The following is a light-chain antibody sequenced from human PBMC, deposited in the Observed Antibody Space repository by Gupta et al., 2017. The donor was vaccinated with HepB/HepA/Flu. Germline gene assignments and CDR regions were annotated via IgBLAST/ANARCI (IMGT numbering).Light chain of an antibody. CDR3: LQIDSFPWA. J-gene: IGKJ1*01. Sequence: DIEMTQSPSALSASAGDRLTITCRASQTIRNDLNWYHQRPGEAPRCLISGASTLETGVPSRFSGNGFGTDFTLTISNLQPEDFGVYYCLQIDSFPWAFGQGTKVEIK. CDR2: GAS. V-gene: IGKV1-17*02. CDR1: QTIRND.